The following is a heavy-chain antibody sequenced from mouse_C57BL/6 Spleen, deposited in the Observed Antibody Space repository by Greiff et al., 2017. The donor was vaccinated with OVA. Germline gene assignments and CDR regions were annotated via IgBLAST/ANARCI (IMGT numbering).Heavy chain of an antibody. Sequence: VQLQQSGAELVKPGASVKLSCKASGYTFTEYTIHWVKQRSGQGLEWIGWFYPGSGSIKYNEKFKDKATLTADKSSSTVYMELSRLTSEDSAVYFCARHEDYYGSSPAAWFAYWGQGTLVTVSA. D-gene: IGHD1-1*01. CDR3: ARHEDYYGSSPAAWFAY. V-gene: IGHV1-62-2*01. CDR1: GYTFTEYT. CDR2: FYPGSGSI. J-gene: IGHJ3*01.